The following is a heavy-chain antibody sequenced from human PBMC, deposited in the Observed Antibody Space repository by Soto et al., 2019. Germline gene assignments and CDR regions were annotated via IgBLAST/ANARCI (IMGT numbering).Heavy chain of an antibody. V-gene: IGHV3-21*06. J-gene: IGHJ5*02. D-gene: IGHD1-26*01. CDR1: GFTFSTYT. CDR2: ISSSSSHM. CDR3: AREVRSCCFDP. Sequence: GGSLRLSCAVSGFTFSTYTMTWVRQAPGKGLGWVASISSSSSHMSYADSVKGRFTISRDNAKNSLFLQMNSLRAEDTARYYCAREVRSCCFDPWGQGTLVTVSS.